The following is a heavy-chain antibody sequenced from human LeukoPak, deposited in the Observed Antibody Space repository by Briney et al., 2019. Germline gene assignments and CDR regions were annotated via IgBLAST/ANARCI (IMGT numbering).Heavy chain of an antibody. V-gene: IGHV3-23*01. J-gene: IGHJ3*02. Sequence: GGSLRLSCAASGFTFSSYAMSWVRQAPGKGLEWVSAIGGSGGSTYYADSVKGRFTISRDNSKNTLYLQMNSLRAEATAVYYCAKDLLHYDYVWGSYRSPPSAFDIWGQGTMVTVSS. CDR1: GFTFSSYA. CDR2: IGGSGGST. CDR3: AKDLLHYDYVWGSYRSPPSAFDI. D-gene: IGHD3-16*02.